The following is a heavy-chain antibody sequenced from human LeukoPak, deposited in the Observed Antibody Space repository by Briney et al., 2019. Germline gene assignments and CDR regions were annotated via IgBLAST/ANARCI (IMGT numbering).Heavy chain of an antibody. CDR1: GYSFTTNW. Sequence: GESLKISCKGSGYSFTTNWIGCVRQMPAKGLEWMGIIYPGDSDTRYSPSFQGQVTISADKSISTVYLQWSSLKASDTAIYYCARPSVYSSGWYGDHWGQGTLVTVSS. J-gene: IGHJ4*02. CDR3: ARPSVYSSGWYGDH. V-gene: IGHV5-51*01. CDR2: IYPGDSDT. D-gene: IGHD6-19*01.